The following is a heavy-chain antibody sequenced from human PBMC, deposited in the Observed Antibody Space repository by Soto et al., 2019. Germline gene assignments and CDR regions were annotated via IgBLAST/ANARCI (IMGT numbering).Heavy chain of an antibody. Sequence: QVQLVESGGGVVQPGRSLRLSCAASGFTFSSYGMHWVRQAPGKGLEWVAVIWYDGSNKYYADSVKGRFTISRDNSKNTLYLQMNSLRAEDTAVYYCAIASWPTETTQVDYWGQGTLVTVSS. V-gene: IGHV3-33*01. CDR1: GFTFSSYG. D-gene: IGHD4-17*01. J-gene: IGHJ4*02. CDR3: AIASWPTETTQVDY. CDR2: IWYDGSNK.